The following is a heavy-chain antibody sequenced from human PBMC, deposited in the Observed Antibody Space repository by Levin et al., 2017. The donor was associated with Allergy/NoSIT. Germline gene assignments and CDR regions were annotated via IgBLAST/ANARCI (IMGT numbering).Heavy chain of an antibody. Sequence: PGGSLRLSCAASGFTFSSYGMHWVRQAPGKGLEWVAVISYDGSNKYYADSVKGRFTISRDNSKNTLYLQMNSLRAEDTAVYYCAKGDSSSGYALDYWGQGTLVTVSS. CDR2: ISYDGSNK. CDR3: AKGDSSSGYALDY. J-gene: IGHJ4*02. CDR1: GFTFSSYG. V-gene: IGHV3-30*18. D-gene: IGHD6-6*01.